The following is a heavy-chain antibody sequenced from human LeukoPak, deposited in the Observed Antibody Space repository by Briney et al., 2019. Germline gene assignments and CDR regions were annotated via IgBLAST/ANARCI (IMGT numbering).Heavy chain of an antibody. V-gene: IGHV1-18*01. J-gene: IGHJ5*02. Sequence: GASVKVSCKASGGTFSSYAISWVRLAPGQGLEWMGWISAYNGNTYYAKKFQGRVTMTTDTSTNTAYMELRRLRSDDTAVYYCARDYYENRTYAFLVGVFDPWGQGTLVTVSS. CDR2: ISAYNGNT. D-gene: IGHD3-22*01. CDR3: ARDYYENRTYAFLVGVFDP. CDR1: GGTFSSYA.